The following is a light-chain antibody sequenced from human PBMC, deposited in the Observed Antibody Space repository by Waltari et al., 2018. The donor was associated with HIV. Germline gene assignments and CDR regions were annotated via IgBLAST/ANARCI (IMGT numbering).Light chain of an antibody. CDR2: DAS. CDR1: QSVGGH. V-gene: IGKV3-15*01. J-gene: IGKJ2*01. Sequence: EVAMTQSPATLSVSPGGRATPPCRASQSVGGHLAWYHPIPGQAPRLLLYDASTRAKGLPARFSGSGSGTEFTLTISSLQSEDSAIYYCQQYDNWPPYTFGQGTKLEIK. CDR3: QQYDNWPPYT.